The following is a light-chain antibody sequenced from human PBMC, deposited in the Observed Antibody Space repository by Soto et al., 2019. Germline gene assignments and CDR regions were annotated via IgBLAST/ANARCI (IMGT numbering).Light chain of an antibody. J-gene: IGKJ2*01. CDR2: GAS. CDR1: QSVNSKF. Sequence: EIVLTQSPGTLSLSPGERATLSCRASQSVNSKFFAWYQQKPGQAPRVLIFGASSRASGIPDRFSGNGSGTDFTLTISGLEPEDFAVYYCQQYGSSLYTFGQGTKLEIK. V-gene: IGKV3-20*01. CDR3: QQYGSSLYT.